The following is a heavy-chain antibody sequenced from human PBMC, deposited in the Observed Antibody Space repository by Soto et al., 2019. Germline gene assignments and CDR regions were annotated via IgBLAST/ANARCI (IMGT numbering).Heavy chain of an antibody. J-gene: IGHJ6*02. CDR1: GYSFTSYW. V-gene: IGHV5-51*01. CDR2: IYPGDSDT. Sequence: PGESLKISCKGSGYSFTSYWIGWVRQMPGKGLEWMGIIYPGDSDTRYSPSFQGQVTISADKSISTAYLQWSSLKASDTAMYYCASMVRGVNNYYYGMDVWGQATTVTVXS. D-gene: IGHD3-10*01. CDR3: ASMVRGVNNYYYGMDV.